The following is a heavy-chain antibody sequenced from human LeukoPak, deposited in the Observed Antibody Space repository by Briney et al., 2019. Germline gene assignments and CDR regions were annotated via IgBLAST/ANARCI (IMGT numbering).Heavy chain of an antibody. J-gene: IGHJ4*02. CDR1: GLTFSDYS. V-gene: IGHV3-11*01. D-gene: IGHD4-17*01. CDR3: STVTNQDDY. CDR2: ISSSGSTI. Sequence: GGSLRLSFADSGLTFSDYSMSWIRQAPGKGLEWVSYISSSGSTIYYADSGKGRFTISRDNAKNSLYLQMNSLRAEDTAVYYCSTVTNQDDYWGQGTLVTVSS.